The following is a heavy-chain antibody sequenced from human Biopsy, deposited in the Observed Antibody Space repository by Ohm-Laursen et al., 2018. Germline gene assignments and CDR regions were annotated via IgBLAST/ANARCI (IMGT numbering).Heavy chain of an antibody. J-gene: IGHJ4*02. V-gene: IGHV4-59*11. CDR1: GGSFTGHY. D-gene: IGHD4-23*01. CDR3: ARGSNDFGGLYFPR. Sequence: GTLSLTCTVSGGSFTGHYWSWIRQPPGKGLEWIGHISYSGYTSYNASLKSRVTISVDNSRNHFSLRLSSLTAADTAVYYCARGSNDFGGLYFPRWGQGTLLTVSS. CDR2: ISYSGYT.